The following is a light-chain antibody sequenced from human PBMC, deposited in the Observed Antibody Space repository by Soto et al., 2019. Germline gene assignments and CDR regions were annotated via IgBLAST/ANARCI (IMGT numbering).Light chain of an antibody. CDR1: SSDVGGYNY. Sequence: QSALTQPRSVSGYPGQSVTISCTGTSSDVGGYNYVSWYQQYPGTAPKLMIYDVSMRPSGVPDRFSGSKSGNTASLTISGLQAEDEADYYCCSYAGSYTFYVFGTGTKLTVL. CDR2: DVS. CDR3: CSYAGSYTFYV. V-gene: IGLV2-11*01. J-gene: IGLJ1*01.